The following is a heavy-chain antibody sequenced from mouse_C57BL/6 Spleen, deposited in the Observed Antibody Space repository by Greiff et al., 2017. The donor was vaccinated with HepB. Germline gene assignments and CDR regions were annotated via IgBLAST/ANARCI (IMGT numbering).Heavy chain of an antibody. Sequence: VKLMESGAELARPGASVKLSCKASGYTFTSYGISWVKQRTGQGLEWIGEIYPRSGNTYYNEKFKGKATLTADKSSSTAYMELRSLTSEDSAVYFCARRDGYYGFAYWGQGTLVTVSA. V-gene: IGHV1-81*01. D-gene: IGHD2-3*01. CDR1: GYTFTSYG. J-gene: IGHJ3*01. CDR2: IYPRSGNT. CDR3: ARRDGYYGFAY.